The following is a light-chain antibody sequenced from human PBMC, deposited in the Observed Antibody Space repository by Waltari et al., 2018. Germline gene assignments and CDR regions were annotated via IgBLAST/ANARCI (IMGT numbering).Light chain of an antibody. CDR3: QQRSNWLALT. Sequence: EIVLTQSPATLSLSPGERATLSCRASQSVSSYLAWDQQKPGQAPRLRIYDASNRATGIPARFMGRGSGTDFTLTISGLEPEDFAVYYCQQRSNWLALTFGGGTKVEIK. V-gene: IGKV3-11*01. J-gene: IGKJ4*01. CDR1: QSVSSY. CDR2: DAS.